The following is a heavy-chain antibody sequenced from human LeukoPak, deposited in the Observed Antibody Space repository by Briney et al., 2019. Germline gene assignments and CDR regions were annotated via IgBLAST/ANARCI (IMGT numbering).Heavy chain of an antibody. Sequence: ASVKVSCKASGGTFTSYAMSWVRQAPGQGLEWMGRIIPILGIANYAQKFQGRVTITADTSTTTAYLQLSSLRSEATAVYSSASGTEKQLWLLPDAFDTPGHGTLVTVSS. V-gene: IGHV1-69*04. D-gene: IGHD5-18*01. J-gene: IGHJ3*02. CDR3: ASGTEKQLWLLPDAFDT. CDR2: IIPILGIA. CDR1: GGTFTSYA.